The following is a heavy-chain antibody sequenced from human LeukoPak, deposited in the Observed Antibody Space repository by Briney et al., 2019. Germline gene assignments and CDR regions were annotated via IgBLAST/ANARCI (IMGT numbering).Heavy chain of an antibody. CDR1: GGSISSSSYY. V-gene: IGHV4-39*07. J-gene: IGHJ4*02. Sequence: SETLSLTCTVSGGSISSSSYYWGWIRQPPGKGLEWIGEINHSGSTNYNPSLKSRVTISVDTSKNQFSLKLSSVTAADTAVYYCARRGDDTAMVPFDYWGQGTLVTVSS. CDR3: ARRGDDTAMVPFDY. D-gene: IGHD5-18*01. CDR2: INHSGST.